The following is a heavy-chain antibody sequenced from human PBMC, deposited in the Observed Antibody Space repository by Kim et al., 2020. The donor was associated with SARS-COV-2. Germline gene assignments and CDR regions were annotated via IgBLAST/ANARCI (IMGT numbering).Heavy chain of an antibody. CDR2: INHSGST. D-gene: IGHD3-16*01. CDR1: GGSFSGYY. Sequence: SETLSLTCAVYGGSFSGYYWSWIRQPPGKGLEWIGEINHSGSTNYNPSLKSRVTISVDTSKNQFSLKLSSVTAADTAVYYCARRRATASWWGRWFDPWG. CDR3: ARRRATASWWGRWFDP. J-gene: IGHJ5*02. V-gene: IGHV4-34*01.